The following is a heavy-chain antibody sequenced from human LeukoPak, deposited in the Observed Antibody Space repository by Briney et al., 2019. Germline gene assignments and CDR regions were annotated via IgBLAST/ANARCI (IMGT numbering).Heavy chain of an antibody. CDR3: ARAPSYGDYVDY. V-gene: IGHV3-74*01. J-gene: IGHJ4*02. CDR1: GFTFSSYW. CDR2: INSDGSST. D-gene: IGHD4-17*01. Sequence: PGGSLRLSCAASGFTFSSYWMHWVRQAPGKGLVWVSLINSDGSSTSYADSVKGRFTISRDNAKNTLYLQMNSLRAEDTAVYYCARAPSYGDYVDYWGQGTLVTVSS.